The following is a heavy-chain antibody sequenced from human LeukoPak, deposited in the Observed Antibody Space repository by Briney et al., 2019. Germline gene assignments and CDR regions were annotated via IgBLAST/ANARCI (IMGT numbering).Heavy chain of an antibody. CDR1: GGTFSSYA. CDR2: IIPIFGTA. Sequence: ASVKVSCKASGGTFSSYAISWMRQVPGQGLEWMGGIIPIFGTANYAQKFQGRVTITADESTSTAYMELSSLRSEDTAVYYCARGGLRFLEWLSFDYWGQGTLVTVSS. CDR3: ARGGLRFLEWLSFDY. V-gene: IGHV1-69*13. J-gene: IGHJ4*02. D-gene: IGHD3-3*01.